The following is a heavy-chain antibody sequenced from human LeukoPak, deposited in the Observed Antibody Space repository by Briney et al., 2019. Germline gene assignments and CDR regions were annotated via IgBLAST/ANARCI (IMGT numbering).Heavy chain of an antibody. CDR2: ISSSSSYK. J-gene: IGHJ4*02. D-gene: IGHD3-22*01. CDR3: ARGTTTYYYDSSGYYPDY. Sequence: GGSLRLSCAASGFTFSSYSMNWVRQAPGKGLELVSSISSSSSYKYYADSVKGRFTISRDNAKNSLYLQRNSLRAEDTAVYYCARGTTTYYYDSSGYYPDYWGQGTLVTVSS. V-gene: IGHV3-21*01. CDR1: GFTFSSYS.